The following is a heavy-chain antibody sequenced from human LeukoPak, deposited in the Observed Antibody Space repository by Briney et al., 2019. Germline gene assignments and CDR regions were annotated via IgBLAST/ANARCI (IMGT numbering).Heavy chain of an antibody. V-gene: IGHV4-4*02. CDR1: GGSIISSNW. CDR2: IYHSGST. J-gene: IGHJ4*02. CDR3: ARTGVLDYLYYFDY. D-gene: IGHD2-2*03. Sequence: SETLSLTCTVSGGSIISSNWWSWVRQPPGKGLEWIGEIYHSGSTNYNPSLKSRVTISIDKSKNQFSLKLTSVTAADTAVYYCARTGVLDYLYYFDYWGQGTLVTVSS.